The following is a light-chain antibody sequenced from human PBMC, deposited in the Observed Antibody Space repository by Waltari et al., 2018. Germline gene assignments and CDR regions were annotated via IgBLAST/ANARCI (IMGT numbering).Light chain of an antibody. J-gene: IGLJ2*01. V-gene: IGLV2-14*03. CDR2: YVT. Sequence: QPALTQPASMSGSPGQSVTISCPGTSSDISDYNFVSWYQQHPGKSPKLIIYYVTNRASGVSNRVSGSKSGNRASLTISGLQAEDEADYYCSAYISRSISYVIFGGGTKLTVL. CDR1: SSDISDYNF. CDR3: SAYISRSISYVI.